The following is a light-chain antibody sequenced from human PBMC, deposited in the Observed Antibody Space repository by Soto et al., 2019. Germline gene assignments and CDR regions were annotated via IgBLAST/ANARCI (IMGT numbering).Light chain of an antibody. CDR1: QDISNY. CDR2: AAS. CDR3: QKYNSAPKT. V-gene: IGKV1-27*01. J-gene: IGKJ2*01. Sequence: DIQMTQSPSSLSASVRDRVTITCRASQDISNYLAWYQQKPGEVPKLLIYAASTLQKGVQSRFSGGGSGTLFTLTISSLQPDDVATYYCQKYNSAPKTFGRGTRLEIK.